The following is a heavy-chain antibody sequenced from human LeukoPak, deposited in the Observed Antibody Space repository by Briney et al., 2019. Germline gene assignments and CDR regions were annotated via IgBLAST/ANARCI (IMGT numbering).Heavy chain of an antibody. J-gene: IGHJ4*02. CDR2: ISYDGSNK. CDR1: GFTFSSYG. Sequence: PGGSLRLSCAASGFTFSSYGMHWVRQAPGKGLEWVAVISYDGSNKYYADSVKGRFTFSRDISKNTLYLYLQMNSLRAEDTAVYYCARERYYATIDYGGRGTRVTVSS. D-gene: IGHD3-10*01. CDR3: ARERYYATIDY. V-gene: IGHV3-33*01.